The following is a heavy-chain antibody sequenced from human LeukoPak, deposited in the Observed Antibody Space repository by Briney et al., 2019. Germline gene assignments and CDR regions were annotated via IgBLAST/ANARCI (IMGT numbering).Heavy chain of an antibody. CDR2: INHSGST. D-gene: IGHD1-7*01. V-gene: IGHV4-34*01. CDR3: ARGMELRGEYHY. J-gene: IGHJ4*02. Sequence: SETLSLTCAVYGGSFSGYYWSWIRQPPGKGLEWIGAINHSGSTNYNPSLKSRVTISVDTSKNQFSLKLSSVTAADTAVYYCARGMELRGEYHYWGQGTLVTVSS. CDR1: GGSFSGYY.